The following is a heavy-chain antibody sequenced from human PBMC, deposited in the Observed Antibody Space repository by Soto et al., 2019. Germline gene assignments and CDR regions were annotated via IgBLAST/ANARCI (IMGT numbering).Heavy chain of an antibody. CDR1: GGSISSGDYY. Sequence: PSETLSLTCTVSGGSISSGDYYWSWIRQPLGKGLEWIGYIYYSGSTYYNPSLKSRVTISVDTSKNQFSLKLSSVTAADTAVYYCARDRGPVAGYYYYYYGMDVWGQGTTVTVSS. V-gene: IGHV4-30-4*01. CDR3: ARDRGPVAGYYYYYYGMDV. D-gene: IGHD6-19*01. J-gene: IGHJ6*02. CDR2: IYYSGST.